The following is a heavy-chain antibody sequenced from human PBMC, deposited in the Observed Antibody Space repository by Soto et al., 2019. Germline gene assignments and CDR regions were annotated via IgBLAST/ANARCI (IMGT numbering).Heavy chain of an antibody. CDR2: IYRTGST. V-gene: IGHV4-4*02. CDR1: GGSFTSNNW. D-gene: IGHD1-7*01. J-gene: IGHJ4*02. Sequence: SETLSLTCAVCGGSFTSNNWWTWVRQPPGQGLEWIGEIYRTGSTNYNPSLKSRVTISLDKSENQFSLKVTSLTAADTAVYYCASRDPGTSVDYWGQGTLVTVSS. CDR3: ASRDPGTSVDY.